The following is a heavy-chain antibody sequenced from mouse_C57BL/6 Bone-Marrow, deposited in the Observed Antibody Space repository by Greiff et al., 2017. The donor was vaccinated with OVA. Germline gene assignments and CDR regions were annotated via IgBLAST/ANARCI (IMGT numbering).Heavy chain of an antibody. CDR2: IDPETGGT. V-gene: IGHV1-15*01. Sequence: QVQLKESGAELVRPGASVTLSCKASGYTFTDYEMHWVKQTPVHGLEWIGAIDPETGGTAYNQKFKGKAILTADKSSSTAYMELRSLTSEDSAVYYRTRGGDYAMDYWGQGTSVTVSS. J-gene: IGHJ4*01. CDR3: TRGGDYAMDY. CDR1: GYTFTDYE.